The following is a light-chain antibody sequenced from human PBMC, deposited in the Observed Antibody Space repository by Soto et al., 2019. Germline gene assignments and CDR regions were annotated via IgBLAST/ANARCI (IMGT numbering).Light chain of an antibody. CDR1: QSVSSY. J-gene: IGKJ1*01. V-gene: IGKV3-11*01. CDR3: QQRSDWPWT. CDR2: EAS. Sequence: DIVLSQSPAPLSLSPGARAALSGRASQSVSSYLAWYQQKPGQAPRLLMYEASNRATGIPARFSGGGSGTDFTLTISSLEPEDFAVYYCQQRSDWPWTFGQGTNVDI.